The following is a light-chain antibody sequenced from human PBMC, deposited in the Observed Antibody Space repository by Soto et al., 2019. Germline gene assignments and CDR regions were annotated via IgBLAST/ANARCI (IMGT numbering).Light chain of an antibody. Sequence: DNVFTQKPGTLSLSPGDKKKISCRASQSVSSSYLAWYQQKPGQAPRLLIYGASSRATGIPDRFSGSGSGTDFTLTISRLEPEDFAVYYCHQYGSSSWTFGQGTKVAIK. CDR3: HQYGSSSWT. J-gene: IGKJ1*01. CDR2: GAS. V-gene: IGKV3-20*01. CDR1: QSVSSSY.